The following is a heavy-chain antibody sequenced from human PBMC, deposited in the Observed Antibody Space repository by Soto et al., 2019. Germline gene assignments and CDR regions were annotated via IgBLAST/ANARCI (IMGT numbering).Heavy chain of an antibody. Sequence: SGPTQVNHTKTLTLTCTFSGFSLSTSGMCVTWIRQPPGKALEWLALIDWDDAKYYNTSLKTRLIISKDTSKTQVILTMTNMDPMDTATYYCARAYMTTVSTLDYWGQGTLVTVSS. CDR1: GFSLSTSGMC. CDR2: IDWDDAK. J-gene: IGHJ4*02. CDR3: ARAYMTTVSTLDY. V-gene: IGHV2-70*01. D-gene: IGHD4-17*01.